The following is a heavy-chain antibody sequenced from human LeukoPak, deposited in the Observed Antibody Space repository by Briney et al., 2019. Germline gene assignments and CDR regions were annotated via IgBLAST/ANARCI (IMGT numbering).Heavy chain of an antibody. CDR1: GFSISSGYY. V-gene: IGHV4-38-2*01. D-gene: IGHD4-23*01. CDR2: IYHSGST. CDR3: ARVAPSTVVTPFQ. Sequence: SETLSLTCGVSGFSISSGYYWGWIRQPPGKGLEWIGTIYHSGSTYYNPSLKSRVTISVDTSKNQFSLKLSSVTAADPAIYYCARVAPSTVVTPFQWGQGTLVTVSS. J-gene: IGHJ4*02.